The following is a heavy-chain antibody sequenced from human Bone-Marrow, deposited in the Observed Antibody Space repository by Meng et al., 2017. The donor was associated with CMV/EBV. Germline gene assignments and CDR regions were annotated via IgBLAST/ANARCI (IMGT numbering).Heavy chain of an antibody. CDR3: ARDPGLAGNWFDP. Sequence: QVQLVRSGANAKEPGASVKVSCNASGYPFTSYGIDWVRQAPGQGLEWMGWISAYNANTNYAQKLQGRVTMTTDTSTSTAYMELRSLRSDDTAVYYCARDPGLAGNWFDPWGRGTLVTVSS. V-gene: IGHV1-18*01. D-gene: IGHD3-10*01. CDR2: ISAYNANT. CDR1: GYPFTSYG. J-gene: IGHJ5*02.